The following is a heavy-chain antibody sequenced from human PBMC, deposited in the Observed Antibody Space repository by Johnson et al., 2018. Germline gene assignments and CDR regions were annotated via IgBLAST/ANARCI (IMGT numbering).Heavy chain of an antibody. V-gene: IGHV3-9*01. D-gene: IGHD2-15*01. CDR1: GFTFDDYA. Sequence: EVQLVESGGGLVQPGRSLRLSCAASGFTFDDYAMHWVRQAPGKGLEWVSGISWNSGSIGYADSVKGRFTISRDNAKNSLYLQMNSLKTEDTAVYYCTTVDIVVVVADPIIWGQGTMVTVSS. CDR2: ISWNSGSI. J-gene: IGHJ3*02. CDR3: TTVDIVVVVADPII.